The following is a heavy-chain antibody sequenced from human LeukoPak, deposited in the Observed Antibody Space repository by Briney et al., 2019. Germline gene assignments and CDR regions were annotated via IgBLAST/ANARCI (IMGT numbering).Heavy chain of an antibody. V-gene: IGHV4-30-4*01. D-gene: IGHD3-22*01. J-gene: IGHJ3*02. CDR2: IYYSGST. CDR1: GGSICSGDYY. CDR3: ARTMRDYDSSGYYYLDAFDI. Sequence: PSQTLSLTCTVSGGSICSGDYYWSWIRQPPGKGLEWIGYIYYSGSTYYNPSLKSRVTISVDTSKNQFSLKLSSVTAADTAVYYCARTMRDYDSSGYYYLDAFDIWGQGTMVTVSS.